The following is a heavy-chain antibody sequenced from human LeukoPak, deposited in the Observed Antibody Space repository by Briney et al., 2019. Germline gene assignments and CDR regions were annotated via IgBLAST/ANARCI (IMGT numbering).Heavy chain of an antibody. CDR3: ARDLPPLTLAAAPTNWFDP. CDR2: IYYSGST. V-gene: IGHV4-59*12. D-gene: IGHD6-13*01. Sequence: SETLSLTCTVSGGSISSYYWSWIRQPPGKGLEWIGYIYYSGSTNYNPSLKSRVTISVDTSKNQFSLKLSSVTAADTAVYYCARDLPPLTLAAAPTNWFDPWGQGTLVTVSS. J-gene: IGHJ5*02. CDR1: GGSISSYY.